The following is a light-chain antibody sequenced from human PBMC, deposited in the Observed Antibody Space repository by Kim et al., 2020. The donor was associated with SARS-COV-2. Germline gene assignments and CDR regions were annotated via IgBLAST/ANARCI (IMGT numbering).Light chain of an antibody. CDR1: TSNVGNNA. CDR2: YDD. J-gene: IGLJ2*01. CDR3: AVWDDSLNGVV. V-gene: IGLV1-36*01. Sequence: QRVTISCSGSTSNVGNNAVNWYQQLPGKAPKLLIYYDDLLPSGISHRFSGSKSGTSASLAISGLQSDDEADYYCAVWDDSLNGVVFGGGTKLTVL.